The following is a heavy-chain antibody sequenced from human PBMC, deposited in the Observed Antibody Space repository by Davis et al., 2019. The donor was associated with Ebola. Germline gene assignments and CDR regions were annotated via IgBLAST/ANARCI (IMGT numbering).Heavy chain of an antibody. D-gene: IGHD3-22*01. CDR3: ARVISGYYPYYFDY. CDR1: GGSSSGYY. J-gene: IGHJ4*02. V-gene: IGHV4-34*01. CDR2: INHTGSP. Sequence: MPSETLSPTCPLYGGSSSGYYWSWIRPPPGNALKWNGAINHTGSPNYHPSLKSRATISVDTSKNQFSLRLSSVTAAATALYYSARVISGYYPYYFDYWGQGTLVTVSS.